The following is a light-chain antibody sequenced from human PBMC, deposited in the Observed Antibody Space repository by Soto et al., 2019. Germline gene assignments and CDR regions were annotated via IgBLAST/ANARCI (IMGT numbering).Light chain of an antibody. Sequence: DIQMTQSPSSLSASVGDRVTITCRASQGISNYLAWYQQKPEKVPKLLIYAASTLQSGVPSRFSCSGSGTDFTLTISSLQPEDVATYYCQKYNSAPRTFGPGTKVEIK. CDR2: AAS. J-gene: IGKJ1*01. V-gene: IGKV1-27*01. CDR1: QGISNY. CDR3: QKYNSAPRT.